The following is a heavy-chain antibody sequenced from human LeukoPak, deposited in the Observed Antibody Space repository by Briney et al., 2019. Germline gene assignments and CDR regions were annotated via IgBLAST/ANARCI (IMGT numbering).Heavy chain of an antibody. D-gene: IGHD4-11*01. CDR1: GFTLRNYW. J-gene: IGHJ4*02. CDR2: IKQDGSEK. Sequence: GGSLRLSCAASGFTLRNYWMTWVRQAPGKGLEWVANIKQDGSEKYYVDSVKGRFIISRDNAKNSLYLQMNSLRAEDTAVYYCARDSYSNSFDYWGQGTLVTVPS. V-gene: IGHV3-7*01. CDR3: ARDSYSNSFDY.